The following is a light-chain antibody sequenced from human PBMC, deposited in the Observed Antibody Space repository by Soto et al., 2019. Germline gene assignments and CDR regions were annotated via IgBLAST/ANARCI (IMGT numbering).Light chain of an antibody. CDR3: QKHNRAPQT. Sequence: DIQMTQSPSSLSASVGDRVTITCRASQGISNYLAWYQQRPGKAPRLLIYSASNLQSGVPSRFSGGGSGTDFTLTISSLQPEDVATYYCQKHNRAPQTFGQGTKVDIK. CDR2: SAS. J-gene: IGKJ1*01. CDR1: QGISNY. V-gene: IGKV1-27*01.